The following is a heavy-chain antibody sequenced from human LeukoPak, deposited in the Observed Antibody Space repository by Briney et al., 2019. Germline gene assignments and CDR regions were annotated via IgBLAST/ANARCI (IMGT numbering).Heavy chain of an antibody. V-gene: IGHV3-7*01. CDR2: INEDGSRE. Sequence: GGSLRLSCAASGLTFSNFLMTWVRHSPGKGLEWVASINEDGSRELYVDSAKGRFSISRDNANNALSLQMNSLRVEDTAVYYCARDPPRRSDFWGQGTLVTVSS. CDR1: GLTFSNFL. J-gene: IGHJ4*02. CDR3: ARDPPRRSDF.